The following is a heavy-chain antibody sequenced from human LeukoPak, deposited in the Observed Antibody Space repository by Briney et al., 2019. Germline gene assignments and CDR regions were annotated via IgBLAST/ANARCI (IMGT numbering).Heavy chain of an antibody. CDR3: ARFGTSSSRFFDQ. CDR2: IYYSGST. D-gene: IGHD6-6*01. CDR1: GGSVSSYY. Sequence: PSETLSLTCTVSGGSVSSYYWSWIGQPPGKGLEWIGYIYYSGSTNYYPSLKSRVTIALDTSKNQFSLKLNSVTAADTAVYYCARFGTSSSRFFDQWGQGTLVTVSS. J-gene: IGHJ4*02. V-gene: IGHV4-59*02.